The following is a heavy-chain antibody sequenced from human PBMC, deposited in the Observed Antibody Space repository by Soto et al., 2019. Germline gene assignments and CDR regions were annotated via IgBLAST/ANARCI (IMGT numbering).Heavy chain of an antibody. Sequence: LRLSCAASGFTFTRYSMNWVRQAPWKGLEWVSSISSTTNYIYYADSMKGRFTVSRDNAKNSVYLEMNSLSAEDTAVYYCARESEDLTSNFDYWGQGTLVTVSS. CDR1: GFTFTRYS. CDR3: ARESEDLTSNFDY. CDR2: ISSTTNYI. V-gene: IGHV3-21*01. J-gene: IGHJ4*02.